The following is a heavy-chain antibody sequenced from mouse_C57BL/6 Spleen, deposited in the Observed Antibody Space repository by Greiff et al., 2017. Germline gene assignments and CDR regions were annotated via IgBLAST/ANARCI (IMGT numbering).Heavy chain of an antibody. J-gene: IGHJ4*01. CDR1: GYSFTGYY. D-gene: IGHD2-2*01. Sequence: VQLQQSGPELVKPGASVKISCKASGYSFTGYYMNWVQQSPDKSLEWIGEINPSTGGTTYTEKFKAKATFTVAQSSSTAYMQLKSLTTEDSAVYYGARRGYDGGDYYAMDYWGQGTSVTVSS. V-gene: IGHV1-42*01. CDR3: ARRGYDGGDYYAMDY. CDR2: INPSTGGT.